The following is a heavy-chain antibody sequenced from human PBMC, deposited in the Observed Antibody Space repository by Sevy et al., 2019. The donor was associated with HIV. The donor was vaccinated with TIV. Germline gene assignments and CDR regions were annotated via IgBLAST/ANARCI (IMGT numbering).Heavy chain of an antibody. CDR2: MSGSGGST. CDR1: GFTFSSYA. V-gene: IGHV3-23*01. D-gene: IGHD6-13*01. CDR3: AKSAAAGTFYYYYYMDF. Sequence: GGSLRLSCAASGFTFSSYAMSWVRQAPGKGLEWVSAMSGSGGSTYYADSVKGRFTISRDNSKNTLYLQMNSLRAEDTAVYYCAKSAAAGTFYYYYYMDFWGKGTTVTVSS. J-gene: IGHJ6*03.